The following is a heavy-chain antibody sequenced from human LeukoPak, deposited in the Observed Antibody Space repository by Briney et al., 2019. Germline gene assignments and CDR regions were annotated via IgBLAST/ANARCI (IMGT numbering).Heavy chain of an antibody. V-gene: IGHV3-30*18. D-gene: IGHD1-26*01. CDR3: AKNRELPNNYYYYYGMDV. CDR2: ISYDGSNK. CDR1: GFTFSSYG. Sequence: GGSLRLSCAASGFTFSSYGMHWVRQAPGKGLEWVAVISYDGSNKYYADSVKGRFTISRDNSKNTLYLQMNSLRAEDTAVYYCAKNRELPNNYYYYYGMDVWGQGTTVTVSS. J-gene: IGHJ6*02.